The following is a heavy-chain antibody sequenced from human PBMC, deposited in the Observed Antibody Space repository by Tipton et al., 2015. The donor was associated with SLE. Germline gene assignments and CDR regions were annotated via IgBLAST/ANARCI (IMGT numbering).Heavy chain of an antibody. D-gene: IGHD4-23*01. J-gene: IGHJ6*03. Sequence: TLSLTCGVYGGSFSGYYWTWIRQPPGKGLEWIGEIDHSGITNYNPSLKSRVSISEDTSKNQFSLKLTSVTAADTAVYFCARVTVGSSYYYYMDVWGKGTTVTVSS. CDR2: IDHSGIT. CDR3: ARVTVGSSYYYYMDV. CDR1: GGSFSGYY. V-gene: IGHV4-34*01.